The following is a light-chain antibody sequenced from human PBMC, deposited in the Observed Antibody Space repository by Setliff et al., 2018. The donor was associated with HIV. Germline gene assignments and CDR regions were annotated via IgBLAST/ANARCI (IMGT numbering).Light chain of an antibody. V-gene: IGLV2-14*03. CDR3: SSFSGINTL. Sequence: QSVLTQPASVSGSPGQSITISCTGTSSDVGGYNYVSWYQLHPGKAPKLMIYGVRNRPSGVPNRSSGSKSDNTASLTISGLQAEDEADYYCSSFSGINTLFGGGTKATV. CDR2: GVR. CDR1: SSDVGGYNY. J-gene: IGLJ2*01.